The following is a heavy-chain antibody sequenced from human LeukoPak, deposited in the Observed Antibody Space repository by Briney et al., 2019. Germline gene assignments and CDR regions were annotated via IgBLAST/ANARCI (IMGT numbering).Heavy chain of an antibody. J-gene: IGHJ5*02. CDR3: ARAPSSYYDTWFDP. CDR1: GFTFSSYS. CDR2: ISSSSSTI. Sequence: GGSLRLSCAASGFTFSSYSMNWVRQAPGKGLEWVSYISSSSSTIYYADSVKGRFTISRDNAKNSLYLQMNSLRDEDTAVYYCARAPSSYYDTWFDPWGQGTLVTVSS. D-gene: IGHD3-22*01. V-gene: IGHV3-48*02.